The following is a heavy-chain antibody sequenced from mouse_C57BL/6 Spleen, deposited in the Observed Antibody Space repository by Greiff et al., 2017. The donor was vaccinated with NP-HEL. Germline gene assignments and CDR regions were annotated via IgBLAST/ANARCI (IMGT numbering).Heavy chain of an antibody. D-gene: IGHD4-1*01. CDR2: IDPSDSYT. J-gene: IGHJ4*01. Sequence: VQLQQPGAELVRPGTSVKLSCKASGYTFTSYWMHWVKQRPGQGLEWIGVIDPSDSYTNYNQKFKGKATLTVDTSSSTAYMQLSSLTSEDSAVYYCARSGLLGRAMDYWGQGTSVTVSS. CDR1: GYTFTSYW. CDR3: ARSGLLGRAMDY. V-gene: IGHV1-59*01.